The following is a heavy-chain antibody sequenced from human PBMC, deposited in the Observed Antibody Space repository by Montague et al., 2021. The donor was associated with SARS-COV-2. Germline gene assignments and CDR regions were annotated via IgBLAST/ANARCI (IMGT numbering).Heavy chain of an antibody. CDR2: IHTSGST. CDR1: GGSISSYY. J-gene: IGHJ6*02. D-gene: IGHD3-3*01. V-gene: IGHV4-4*07. CDR3: ASGKYYDFWCGYYSHDYVSGMDV. Sequence: SETLSLTCTVSGGSISSYYWSWIWQSAGKGLEWIGRIHTSGSTDXNPSLTSRVTMSVDTSKNQFSLKLSSVTAADTAVYYCASGKYYDFWCGYYSHDYVSGMDVWGQGTTVTVSS.